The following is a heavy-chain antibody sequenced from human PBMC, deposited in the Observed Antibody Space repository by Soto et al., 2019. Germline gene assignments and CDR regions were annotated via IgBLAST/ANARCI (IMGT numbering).Heavy chain of an antibody. CDR3: ARDPGGDGGTDCYPLDG. CDR1: GGSISSGSYY. V-gene: IGHV4-61*01. CDR2: IYYSGST. J-gene: IGHJ6*02. D-gene: IGHD2-21*02. Sequence: SETLSLTCTVSGGSISSGSYYWSWIRQPPGKGLEWIGYIYYSGSTNYNPSLKSRVTTSVDTSKNQFSLKLSSVTAADTAVYYCARDPGGDGGTDCYPLDGWGQGTTVPVSS.